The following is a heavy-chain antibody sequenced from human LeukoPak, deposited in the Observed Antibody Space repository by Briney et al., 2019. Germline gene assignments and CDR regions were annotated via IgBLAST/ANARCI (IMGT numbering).Heavy chain of an antibody. CDR2: IGAYNGNT. J-gene: IGHJ4*02. CDR1: GYTFTSYG. D-gene: IGHD1-26*01. CDR3: ARDPPIVGATVPDY. Sequence: ASVKVSCKASGYTFTSYGISWVRQAPGQGLEWMGWIGAYNGNTNYAQKLQGRVTMTTDTSTSTAYMELRSLRSDDTAVYYCARDPPIVGATVPDYWGQGTLVTVSS. V-gene: IGHV1-18*01.